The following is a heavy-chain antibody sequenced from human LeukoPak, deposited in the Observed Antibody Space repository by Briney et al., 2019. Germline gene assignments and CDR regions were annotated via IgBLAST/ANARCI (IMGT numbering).Heavy chain of an antibody. V-gene: IGHV3-7*01. CDR1: GFTFSSYW. CDR2: IKQDGSEK. CDR3: AREYGYSQDGMDV. J-gene: IGHJ6*02. D-gene: IGHD5-18*01. Sequence: QTGGSLRLSCAASGFTFSSYWMSWVRQAPGKGLEWVANIKQDGSEKYYVDSVKGRFTISRDNAKNSLYLQMNSLRAEDTAVYYCAREYGYSQDGMDVWGQGTTVTVSS.